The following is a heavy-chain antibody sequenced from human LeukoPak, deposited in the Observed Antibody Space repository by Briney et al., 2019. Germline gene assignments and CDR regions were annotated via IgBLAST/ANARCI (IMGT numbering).Heavy chain of an antibody. CDR2: ISGNGGST. Sequence: GGSLRLSCAASGFTLNKYGMQWVRQAPGKGLEYVSAISGNGGSTYYANSVKGRFTISRDNSKNTMYLQMGSLRAEDMAVYYCARGGRNFYGLDVWGQGTTVTVSS. CDR3: ARGGRNFYGLDV. CDR1: GFTLNKYG. J-gene: IGHJ6*02. V-gene: IGHV3-64*01.